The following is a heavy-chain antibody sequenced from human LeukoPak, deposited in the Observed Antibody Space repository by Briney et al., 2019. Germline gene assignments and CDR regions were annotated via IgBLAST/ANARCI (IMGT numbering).Heavy chain of an antibody. CDR1: GFTFSSYS. CDR2: ITSGGHI. Sequence: GGSLRLSCAASGFTFSSYSMNWVRQAPGKELEWVSSITSGGHIYYADSVKGRFTISRDNAKNSLYLQMNSLRAEDTAIYYCARGAEYYYDSSGYFPFDYWGQGTLVTVSS. CDR3: ARGAEYYYDSSGYFPFDY. V-gene: IGHV3-21*01. J-gene: IGHJ4*02. D-gene: IGHD3-22*01.